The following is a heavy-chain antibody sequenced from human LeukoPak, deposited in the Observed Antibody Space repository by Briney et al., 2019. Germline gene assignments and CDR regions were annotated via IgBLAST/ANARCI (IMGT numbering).Heavy chain of an antibody. D-gene: IGHD3-22*01. J-gene: IGHJ4*02. V-gene: IGHV1-2*02. Sequence: ASVKVSCKASGYTFTGYYMHWVRQAPGQGLEWMGWINPNSGGTNYAQKFQGRVTMTRDTSISTAYMELSSLRSEDTAVYYCAREVVTYYYDSSGYLDYWGQGTLVTVSS. CDR2: INPNSGGT. CDR3: AREVVTYYYDSSGYLDY. CDR1: GYTFTGYY.